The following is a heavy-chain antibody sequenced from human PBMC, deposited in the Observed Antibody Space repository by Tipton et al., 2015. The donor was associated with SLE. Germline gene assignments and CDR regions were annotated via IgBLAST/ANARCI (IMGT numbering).Heavy chain of an antibody. J-gene: IGHJ4*02. CDR1: GGSLSGYY. V-gene: IGHV4-4*08. CDR3: ARVTIVSAGTFFYS. Sequence: PGLVKPSETLSLNCAVSGGSLSGYYWSWIRQTPGKGLEWIGYIYSSGTTNFHPSLKSRVSMSVVLVNNQFSLTLTSLTVADTAVYYCARVTIVSAGTFFYSWGQGTLATVSS. D-gene: IGHD6-13*01. CDR2: IYSSGTT.